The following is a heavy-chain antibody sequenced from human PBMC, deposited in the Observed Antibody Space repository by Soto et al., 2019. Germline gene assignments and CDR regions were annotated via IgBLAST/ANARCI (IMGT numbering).Heavy chain of an antibody. Sequence: SETLSLTCTVSCGSISSGGYYWSWIRQHPGKGLEWIGYIYYSGSTYYNPSLKSRVTISVDTSKNQFSLKLSSVTAADTAVYYCARDAGRDGYNSFSLFDYWGQGTLVTVSS. CDR3: ARDAGRDGYNSFSLFDY. CDR2: IYYSGST. CDR1: CGSISSGGYY. D-gene: IGHD1-1*01. V-gene: IGHV4-31*03. J-gene: IGHJ4*02.